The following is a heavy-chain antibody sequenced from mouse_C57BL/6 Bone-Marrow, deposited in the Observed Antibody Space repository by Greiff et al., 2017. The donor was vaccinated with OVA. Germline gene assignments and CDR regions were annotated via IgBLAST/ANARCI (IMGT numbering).Heavy chain of an antibody. Sequence: QVQLQQPGAELVKPGASVKVSCKASGYTFTSYWMHWVKQRPGQGLEWIGRIHPSDSDTNYNQKFKGKATLTVDKSSSTAYMQLSSLTSEDSAVYFCARHEASLPRHPWFAYWGQGTLVTVSA. J-gene: IGHJ3*01. D-gene: IGHD6-1*01. CDR1: GYTFTSYW. CDR3: ARHEASLPRHPWFAY. V-gene: IGHV1-74*01. CDR2: IHPSDSDT.